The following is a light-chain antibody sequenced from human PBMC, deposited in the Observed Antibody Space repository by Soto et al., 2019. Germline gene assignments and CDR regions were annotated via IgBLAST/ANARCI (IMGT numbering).Light chain of an antibody. V-gene: IGKV1-39*01. CDR1: QRIDNY. J-gene: IGKJ2*01. CDR3: QQTYDTPTT. Sequence: DIQMTQSPSSLSASVGDRVTITCRASQRIDNYLNWYQQKPGKAPNLVIYAVSSLQGGVPSRFSGSASGTDFTLTISSLQPEDFATYYCQQTYDTPTTFGHGTKWEI. CDR2: AVS.